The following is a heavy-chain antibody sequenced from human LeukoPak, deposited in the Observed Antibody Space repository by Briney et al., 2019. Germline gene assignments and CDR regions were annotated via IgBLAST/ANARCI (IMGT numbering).Heavy chain of an antibody. CDR3: ASYRLYYFDY. CDR2: VNHSGST. D-gene: IGHD3-16*02. V-gene: IGHV4-34*01. CDR1: GGSFSGYY. Sequence: SETLSLTCAVYGGSFSGYYWSWIRQPPGKGLEWIGEVNHSGSTNYNPSLKSRVTMSVDTSKNQFSLKLNSVTAADTAVYYCASYRLYYFDYWGQGTLVTVPS. J-gene: IGHJ4*02.